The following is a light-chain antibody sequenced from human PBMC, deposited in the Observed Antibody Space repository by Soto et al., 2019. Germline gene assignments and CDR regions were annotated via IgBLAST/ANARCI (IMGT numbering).Light chain of an antibody. Sequence: QAVVTQPPSSSGTPGQGVVISCSGSSANIGINPVNWYQQLPGTAPKLLIYTNNQRPSGVPDRFSGSKSGTSASLAISGLHPQDEGDYYCAAWDDSLNGVIFGGGTKLTVL. CDR3: AAWDDSLNGVI. J-gene: IGLJ2*01. V-gene: IGLV1-44*01. CDR2: TNN. CDR1: SANIGINP.